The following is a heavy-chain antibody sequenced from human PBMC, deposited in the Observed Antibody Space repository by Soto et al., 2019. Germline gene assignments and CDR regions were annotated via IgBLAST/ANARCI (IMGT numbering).Heavy chain of an antibody. V-gene: IGHV1-18*01. CDR3: ATDRGGYCSGGSCSEAWFDP. Sequence: ASVKVSCKASGYTFTSYGISWVRQAPGQRLEWMGWISACNGNTKYSQKYQGRVTITKDTSTSTAYLQLSRLRSEDTAVYYCATDRGGYCSGGSCSEAWFDPWGQGTLVTVS. D-gene: IGHD2-15*01. CDR2: ISACNGNT. J-gene: IGHJ5*02. CDR1: GYTFTSYG.